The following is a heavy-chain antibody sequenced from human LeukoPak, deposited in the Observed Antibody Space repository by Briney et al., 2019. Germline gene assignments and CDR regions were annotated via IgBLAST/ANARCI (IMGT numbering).Heavy chain of an antibody. Sequence: PGGSLRLSCAASGFTFSSYSMNWVRQAPGKGLEWVSAISGSGGSTYYADSVKGRFTISRDNSKNTLYLQMNSLRAEDTALYHCAREKWDYYGSGSYTLAYYYGMDVWGQGTTVTVSS. CDR2: ISGSGGST. D-gene: IGHD3-10*01. CDR3: AREKWDYYGSGSYTLAYYYGMDV. J-gene: IGHJ6*02. V-gene: IGHV3-23*01. CDR1: GFTFSSYS.